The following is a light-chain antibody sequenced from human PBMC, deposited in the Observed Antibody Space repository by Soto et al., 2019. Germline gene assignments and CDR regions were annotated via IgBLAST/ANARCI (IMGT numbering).Light chain of an antibody. CDR3: QQRQYWPPIT. J-gene: IGKJ5*01. CDR1: LNVNSY. Sequence: LTQSPATLSLSPGERATLSCRASLNVNSYLAWYQQKPGQAPRLIIYDASNRADGIPARFSGSGSGTDFTLTISSLEPEDFAVYYCQQRQYWPPITFGQGTRQEIK. V-gene: IGKV3-11*01. CDR2: DAS.